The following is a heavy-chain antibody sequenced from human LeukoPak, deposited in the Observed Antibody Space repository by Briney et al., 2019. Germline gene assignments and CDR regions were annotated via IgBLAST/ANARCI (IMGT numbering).Heavy chain of an antibody. D-gene: IGHD5-12*01. J-gene: IGHJ4*02. V-gene: IGHV1-18*04. CDR2: ISAYNGNT. CDR1: DYTFMSYG. Sequence: EASVKVSCKASDYTFMSYGISWVRQAPGQGLEWMGWISAYNGNTNYAQKLQDRVTMTTDTSTSTAYMELRSPRSDDTAVYYCARENSGYYVAYFDYWGQGTLVTVSS. CDR3: ARENSGYYVAYFDY.